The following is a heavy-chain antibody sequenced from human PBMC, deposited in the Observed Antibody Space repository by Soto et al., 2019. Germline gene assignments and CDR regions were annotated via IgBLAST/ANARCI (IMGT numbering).Heavy chain of an antibody. CDR1: GFTFSSYG. CDR2: ISYDGSNK. D-gene: IGHD5-12*01. V-gene: IGHV3-30*18. CDR3: AKVATPTVGYFDY. Sequence: QVQLVESGGGVVQPGRSLRLSCAASGFTFSSYGMHWVRQAPGKGLEWVAVISYDGSNKYYADSVKGRFTISRDNSKNTLYLQMNSLRAEDTAVYYCAKVATPTVGYFDYWGQGTLVTVSS. J-gene: IGHJ4*02.